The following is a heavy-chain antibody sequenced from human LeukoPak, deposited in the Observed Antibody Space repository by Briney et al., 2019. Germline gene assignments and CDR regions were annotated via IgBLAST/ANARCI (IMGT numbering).Heavy chain of an antibody. J-gene: IGHJ3*02. CDR3: AKPIQQWPDHDAFDI. CDR1: GLTFDLYA. V-gene: IGHV3-9*01. CDR2: ISWNSGSI. Sequence: PGGSLRLPCAASGLTFDLYATHWARQAPGEGLVWVSGISWNSGSIGYADSVKGRFTISRDNAKNSLYLQMNSLRAEDTALYYCAKPIQQWPDHDAFDIWGQGTMVTVSS. D-gene: IGHD6-19*01.